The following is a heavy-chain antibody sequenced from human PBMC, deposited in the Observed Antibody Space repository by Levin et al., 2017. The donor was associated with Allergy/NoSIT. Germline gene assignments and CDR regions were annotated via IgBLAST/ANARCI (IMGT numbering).Heavy chain of an antibody. D-gene: IGHD3-10*01. Sequence: GGSLRLSCAASGFTFSSYNMNWVRQAPGKGLEWVSYITSSSSTIYYADSVKGRFTISRDNAKNSLYLQMNSLRDEDTAVYYCAGGYYGSGSYYIVAFDMWGQGTMVTVSS. J-gene: IGHJ3*02. V-gene: IGHV3-48*02. CDR1: GFTFSSYN. CDR2: ITSSSSTI. CDR3: AGGYYGSGSYYIVAFDM.